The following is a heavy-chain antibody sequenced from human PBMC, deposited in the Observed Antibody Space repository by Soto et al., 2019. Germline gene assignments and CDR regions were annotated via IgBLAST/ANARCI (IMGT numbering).Heavy chain of an antibody. CDR3: AREVGTESRSDEDYYYYGMDV. CDR1: GGSISSGGYY. D-gene: IGHD5-18*01. V-gene: IGHV4-31*03. J-gene: IGHJ6*02. Sequence: QVQLQESGPGLVKPSQTLSLTCTVSGGSISSGGYYWSWIRQHPGKGLEWIGYIYYSGSTYYNPSLKSRVTISVDTSKNQFSLKLSSVTAADTAVYYCAREVGTESRSDEDYYYYGMDVWGQGTTVTVSS. CDR2: IYYSGST.